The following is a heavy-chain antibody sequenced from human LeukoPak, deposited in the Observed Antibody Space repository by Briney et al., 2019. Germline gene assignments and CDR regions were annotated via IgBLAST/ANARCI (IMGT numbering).Heavy chain of an antibody. Sequence: GRSLRLSCAASGFAFNTYSMTWVRQAPGKGLEWVSYISGSGSPIYYADSVKGRFTASRDNAKNSLYLQMNSLRDEDTAVYYCATDYYSRNDFWGQGTLVTVSS. D-gene: IGHD1-26*01. CDR2: ISGSGSPI. V-gene: IGHV3-48*02. CDR3: ATDYYSRNDF. J-gene: IGHJ4*02. CDR1: GFAFNTYS.